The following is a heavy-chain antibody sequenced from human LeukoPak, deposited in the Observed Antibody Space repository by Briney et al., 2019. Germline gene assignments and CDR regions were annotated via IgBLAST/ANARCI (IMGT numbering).Heavy chain of an antibody. Sequence: GGSLRLSCAASGFTFSSYWMHWVRQALGKGLVRVSRINSDGSSTSNADSVKGRFTISRDNAKNTLWLQMNSLRAEDTAVYYCARVVVGSPPRAFDIWGQGTMVTVSS. CDR1: GFTFSSYW. V-gene: IGHV3-74*01. J-gene: IGHJ3*02. CDR3: ARVVVGSPPRAFDI. D-gene: IGHD2-15*01. CDR2: INSDGSST.